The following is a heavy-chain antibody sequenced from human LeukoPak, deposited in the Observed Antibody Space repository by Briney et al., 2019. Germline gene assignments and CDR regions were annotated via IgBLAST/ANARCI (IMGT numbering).Heavy chain of an antibody. J-gene: IGHJ6*02. CDR3: ARYGPRKVVPAAISLNYYYYGMDV. CDR1: GGTFSSYA. Sequence: GSSVKVSCKASGGTFSSYAISWVRQAPGQGLEWMGRIIPILGIANYAQKFQGRVTITADKSTSTAYMELSSLRSEDTAVYHCARYGPRKVVPAAISLNYYYYGMDVWGQGTTVTVSS. D-gene: IGHD2-2*02. CDR2: IIPILGIA. V-gene: IGHV1-69*04.